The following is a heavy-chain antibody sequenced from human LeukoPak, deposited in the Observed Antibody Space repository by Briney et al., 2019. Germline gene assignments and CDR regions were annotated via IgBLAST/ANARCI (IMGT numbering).Heavy chain of an antibody. Sequence: GASVKVSCKASGYTFTSYGISWVRQAPGQGLEWMGWISAYNGNTNYAQKLQGRVTMTTDTSTSTAYMEVRSLRSDDTAVYYCARVDMLTGYYFFDYWGQGTLVTVSS. V-gene: IGHV1-18*01. CDR2: ISAYNGNT. CDR3: ARVDMLTGYYFFDY. D-gene: IGHD3-9*01. CDR1: GYTFTSYG. J-gene: IGHJ4*02.